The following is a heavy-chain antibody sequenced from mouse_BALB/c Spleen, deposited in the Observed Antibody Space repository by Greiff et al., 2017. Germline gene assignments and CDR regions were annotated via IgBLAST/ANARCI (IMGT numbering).Heavy chain of an antibody. D-gene: IGHD2-1*01. CDR3: TRDGNHSYGYFDV. Sequence: VKLVESGAELVKPGASVKLSCKASGYTFTSYYMYWVKQRPGQGLEWIGEINPSNGGTNFNEKFKSKATLTVDKSSSTAYMQLSSLTSEDSAVYYGTRDGNHSYGYFDVWGAGTTVTVSS. CDR1: GYTFTSYY. V-gene: IGHV1S81*02. CDR2: INPSNGGT. J-gene: IGHJ1*01.